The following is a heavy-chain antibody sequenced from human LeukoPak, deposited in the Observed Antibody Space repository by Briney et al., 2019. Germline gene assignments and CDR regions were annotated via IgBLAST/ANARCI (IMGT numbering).Heavy chain of an antibody. CDR1: GFTFSSYA. V-gene: IGHV3-23*01. CDR3: AKILRFLDLSFDY. D-gene: IGHD3-3*01. Sequence: GGSLRLSCATSGFTFSSYAMSWVRQAPGKGLEWVSAISGSGGSTYYADSVKGRFTISRDNSKNTLYLQMNSLRAEDTAVYYCAKILRFLDLSFDYWGQGTLVTVSS. J-gene: IGHJ4*02. CDR2: ISGSGGST.